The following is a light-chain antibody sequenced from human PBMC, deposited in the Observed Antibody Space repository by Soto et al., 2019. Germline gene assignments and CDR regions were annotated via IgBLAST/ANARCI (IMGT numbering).Light chain of an antibody. Sequence: QSALTQPPSASGSPGQSVTISCTGTSSDVGGYNYVSWYQQHPGKAPKLMIYEVSKRPSGVPDRFSGSKSGNTASLTVSGLQAEDEADYYCISYIITTSSYVFGTGTKVTVL. CDR2: EVS. V-gene: IGLV2-8*01. J-gene: IGLJ1*01. CDR3: ISYIITTSSYV. CDR1: SSDVGGYNY.